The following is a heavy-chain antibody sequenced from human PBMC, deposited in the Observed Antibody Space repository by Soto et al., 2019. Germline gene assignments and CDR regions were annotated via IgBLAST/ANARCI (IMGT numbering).Heavy chain of an antibody. CDR1: RYSFTSYW. J-gene: IGHJ6*02. CDR2: IYPDDFDT. V-gene: IGHV5-51*01. CDR3: ARYFAGGTRDYGVDV. Sequence: GESLKISCKASRYSFTSYWIGWVRQMPGKGLEWMGIIYPDDFDTKYSPSFQGQLTISADKTIRTAYLQWSSLKASDSAMYYCARYFAGGTRDYGVDVWGQGTTVTVS. D-gene: IGHD2-15*01.